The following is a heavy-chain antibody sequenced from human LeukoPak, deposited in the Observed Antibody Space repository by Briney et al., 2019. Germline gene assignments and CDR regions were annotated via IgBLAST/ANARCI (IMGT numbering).Heavy chain of an antibody. CDR3: ARDLGYCSGGTCYVGYFDY. CDR2: IYSDGST. CDR1: GFTVSSNY. J-gene: IGHJ4*02. D-gene: IGHD2-15*01. V-gene: IGHV3-66*01. Sequence: SGGSLRLSCAASGFTVSSNYMSWVRQAPGKGLEWVSLIYSDGSTYYADSVRGRFTISRDNSKNTLYLQMNSLRAEDTAVYFCARDLGYCSGGTCYVGYFDYWGQGTLVTVSS.